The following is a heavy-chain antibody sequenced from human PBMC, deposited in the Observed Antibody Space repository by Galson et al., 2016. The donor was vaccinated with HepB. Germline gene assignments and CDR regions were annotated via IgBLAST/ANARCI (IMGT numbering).Heavy chain of an antibody. Sequence: QSGAEVKEPGESLKISCKASGSKFSSSWVGWVRQVPGKGLEWMGVIYAGDSDTRYSPSFQDQVTISADEATTAAYVQWSSLRASATAIYYCARRDDSLTGYSYCGQGTLVTVS. D-gene: IGHD3-9*01. J-gene: IGHJ4*02. CDR2: IYAGDSDT. CDR3: ARRDDSLTGYSY. CDR1: GSKFSSSW. V-gene: IGHV5-51*01.